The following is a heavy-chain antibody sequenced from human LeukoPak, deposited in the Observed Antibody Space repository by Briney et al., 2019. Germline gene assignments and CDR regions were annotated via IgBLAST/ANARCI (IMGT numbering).Heavy chain of an antibody. D-gene: IGHD2-2*03. Sequence: ASVKVSCKASGYTFTGYYMHWVRQAPGQGLEWMGWINPNRGGTNYAQKLQGRVTMTRDTSISTAYMELSRLRSDDTAVYYCARDGYCSSTSCSGVPKIWGQGTLVTVST. V-gene: IGHV1-2*02. CDR1: GYTFTGYY. CDR2: INPNRGGT. J-gene: IGHJ4*02. CDR3: ARDGYCSSTSCSGVPKI.